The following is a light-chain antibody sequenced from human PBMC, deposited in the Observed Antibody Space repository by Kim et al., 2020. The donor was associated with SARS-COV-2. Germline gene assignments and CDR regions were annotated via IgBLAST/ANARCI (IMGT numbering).Light chain of an antibody. CDR3: QVWDSSSDVV. Sequence: SYELTQPPSVSVAPGKTARITCGGNNIGSKSVHWYQQKPGQAPVLVIYYDSDRPSGIPERFSGSNSGNTATLTISRLEAGDEANYYCQVWDSSSDVVFGG. CDR1: NIGSKS. CDR2: YDS. J-gene: IGLJ2*01. V-gene: IGLV3-21*04.